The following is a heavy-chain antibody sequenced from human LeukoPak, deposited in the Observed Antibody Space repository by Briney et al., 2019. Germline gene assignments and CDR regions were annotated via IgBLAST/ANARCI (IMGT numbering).Heavy chain of an antibody. CDR2: ISSSSSVI. CDR3: AKGSSGAFDI. J-gene: IGHJ3*02. V-gene: IGHV3-48*01. CDR1: GFTFSSYS. Sequence: GGSLRLSCAASGFTFSSYSMNWVRQTPGKGLEWVSYISSSSSVIYYADSVKGQFTISRDNSKNTLYLQMNSLRAEDTAVYYCAKGSSGAFDIWGQGTMVTVSS.